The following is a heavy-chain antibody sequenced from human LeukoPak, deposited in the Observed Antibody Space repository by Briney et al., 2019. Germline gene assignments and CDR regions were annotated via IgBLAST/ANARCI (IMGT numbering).Heavy chain of an antibody. CDR3: AKDRKRGKSYYYGMDV. CDR1: GYTFTGYY. J-gene: IGHJ6*02. CDR2: INPNSGGT. Sequence: ASVKVSCKASGYTFTGYYMHWVRQAPGQGLEWMGWINPNSGGTNYAQKFQGRVTMTRDTSISTAYMELSRLRSDDTAVYYCAKDRKRGKSYYYGMDVWGQGTTVTVSS. V-gene: IGHV1-2*02. D-gene: IGHD1-26*01.